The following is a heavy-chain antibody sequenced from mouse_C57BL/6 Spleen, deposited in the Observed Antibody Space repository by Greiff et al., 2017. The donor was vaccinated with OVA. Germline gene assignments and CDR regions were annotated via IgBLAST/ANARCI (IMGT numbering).Heavy chain of an antibody. Sequence: QVHLKQPGAELVKPGASVKLSCKASGYTFTSYWMQWVKQRPGQGLEWIGEIDPSDSYTNYNQKFKGKATLTVDTSSSTAYMQLSSLTSEDSAVYYCARKRLDGNPYWGQGTLVTVSA. V-gene: IGHV1-50*01. CDR2: IDPSDSYT. CDR1: GYTFTSYW. D-gene: IGHD2-1*01. CDR3: ARKRLDGNPY. J-gene: IGHJ3*01.